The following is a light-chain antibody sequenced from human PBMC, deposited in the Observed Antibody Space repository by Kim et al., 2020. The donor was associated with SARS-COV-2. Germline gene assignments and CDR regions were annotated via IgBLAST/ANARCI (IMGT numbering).Light chain of an antibody. V-gene: IGKV1-17*01. CDR3: LQHNTYSFT. J-gene: IGKJ3*01. CDR2: DAS. CDR1: QGIKNN. Sequence: ASGGDRVTITCRASQGIKNNLGWYQQKPGKAPKRLIYDASSLQSGVPSRFSGSGSGTEFTLTISSLQPEDFATYYCLQHNTYSFTFGPGTKVDIK.